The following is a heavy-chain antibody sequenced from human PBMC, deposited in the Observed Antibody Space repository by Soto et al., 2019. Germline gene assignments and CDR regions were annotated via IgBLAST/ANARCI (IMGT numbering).Heavy chain of an antibody. D-gene: IGHD3-9*01. Sequence: QVQLVQSGAEVKKPGASVKVSCKASGYSFSNYAIHWVRQAPGQGLEWMGWINVDNGNTKYSQKLQDRVTITRDTSASTVYTEVSSLRSEDTAVYYCASPPDNYFDRPGRRADPYYYGMDVWGQGTTVTVSS. CDR3: ASPPDNYFDRPGRRADPYYYGMDV. V-gene: IGHV1-3*01. CDR2: INVDNGNT. J-gene: IGHJ6*02. CDR1: GYSFSNYA.